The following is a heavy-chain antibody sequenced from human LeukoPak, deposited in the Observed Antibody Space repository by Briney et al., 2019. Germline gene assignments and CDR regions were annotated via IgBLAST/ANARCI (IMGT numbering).Heavy chain of an antibody. CDR3: ARDRGGIYCTNGVCSGGAFDI. J-gene: IGHJ3*02. D-gene: IGHD2-8*01. Sequence: GASVKVSCKASGYTFTGYYMHWVRQAPGQGLEWMGWINPNSGGTNYAQKFQGRVTMTRDTSISTAYMELSRLRSDDTAVYYCARDRGGIYCTNGVCSGGAFDIWGQGTMVTVSS. CDR2: INPNSGGT. V-gene: IGHV1-2*02. CDR1: GYTFTGYY.